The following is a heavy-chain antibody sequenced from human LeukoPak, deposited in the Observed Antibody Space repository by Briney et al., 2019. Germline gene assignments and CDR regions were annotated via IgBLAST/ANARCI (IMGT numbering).Heavy chain of an antibody. V-gene: IGHV4-39*07. D-gene: IGHD2-8*02. CDR1: GCSISSSSYY. CDR2: IYYSGST. CDR3: ATQKGAILTYFDY. Sequence: SETLSLTCTVSGCSISSSSYYWGWIRQPPGKGLEWIGSIYYSGSTYYNPSLKSRVTISVDTSKNQFSLKLSSVTAADTAVYYCATQKGAILTYFDYWGQGTLVTVSS. J-gene: IGHJ4*02.